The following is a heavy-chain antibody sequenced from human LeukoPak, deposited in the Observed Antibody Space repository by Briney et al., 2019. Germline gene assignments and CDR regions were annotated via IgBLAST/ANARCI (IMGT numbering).Heavy chain of an antibody. CDR1: GFTFSSYS. Sequence: KPGGSLRLPCAASGFTFSSYSMNWVRPAPGKGLEGVSSISSSSSYIYYADSGKGRSTISRDNAKNLMYMQMNSLRAEDTAVYYCARDQGWDCSGGSCYPYYFDYWGQGTLVTVSS. J-gene: IGHJ4*02. CDR3: ARDQGWDCSGGSCYPYYFDY. V-gene: IGHV3-21*01. D-gene: IGHD2-15*01. CDR2: ISSSSSYI.